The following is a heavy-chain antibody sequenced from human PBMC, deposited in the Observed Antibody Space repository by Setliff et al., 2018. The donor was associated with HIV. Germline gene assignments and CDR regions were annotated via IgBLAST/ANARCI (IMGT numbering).Heavy chain of an antibody. D-gene: IGHD3-22*01. CDR3: TTMHSNYDSSGYPL. CDR1: GFTFDDYA. Sequence: GGSLRLSCAASGFTFDDYAMHWVRQAPGKGLEWVSGISWNSGSIGYADSVKGRFTISRDNAKNSLYLQMNSLKTEDTAVYYCTTMHSNYDSSGYPLWGQGTLVTVSS. CDR2: ISWNSGSI. J-gene: IGHJ4*02. V-gene: IGHV3-9*01.